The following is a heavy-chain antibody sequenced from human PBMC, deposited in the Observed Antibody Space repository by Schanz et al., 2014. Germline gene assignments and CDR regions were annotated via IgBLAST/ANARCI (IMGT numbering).Heavy chain of an antibody. J-gene: IGHJ5*01. D-gene: IGHD2-8*02. Sequence: EVQLVESGGGLVQPGGSLRLSCAASGFTFSVYWMHWVRQPPGKGLEWVSSISNGGGYIYYADSVKGRFTISRDNAKNSVYLQMHSLRAEDTALYYCARDRDAGGYDSWGQGTLVTVSS. CDR2: ISNGGGYI. V-gene: IGHV3-21*01. CDR1: GFTFSVYW. CDR3: ARDRDAGGYDS.